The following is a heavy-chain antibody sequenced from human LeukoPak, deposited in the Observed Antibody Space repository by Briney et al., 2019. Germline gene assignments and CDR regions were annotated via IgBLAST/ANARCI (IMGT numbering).Heavy chain of an antibody. J-gene: IGHJ4*02. Sequence: SETLSLTCTVSGGSISSYYWSWIRQPPGKGLEWIGYIYYSGSTNYNPSLKSRVTISVDTSKNQFSLKLSSVTAADTAVYYCARDSAAFTSYCSSTSCPFDYWGQGTLVTVSS. CDR2: IYYSGST. D-gene: IGHD2-2*01. CDR1: GGSISSYY. CDR3: ARDSAAFTSYCSSTSCPFDY. V-gene: IGHV4-59*01.